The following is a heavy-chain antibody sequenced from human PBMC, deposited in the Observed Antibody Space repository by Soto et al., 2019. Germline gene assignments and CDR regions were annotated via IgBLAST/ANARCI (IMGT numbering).Heavy chain of an antibody. CDR3: AKEGGLSGYDTNAFDI. V-gene: IGHV3-9*01. D-gene: IGHD5-12*01. CDR2: ISWNSSSI. J-gene: IGHJ3*02. CDR1: GFTFDDYA. Sequence: EVQLVESGGGLVQPGRSLRLSCAASGFTFDDYAMHWVRQAPGKGLEWVSGISWNSSSIGYADSVKGRFTISRDNAKNSLYLQMNSLRAEDTALYYCAKEGGLSGYDTNAFDIWGQGTMVTVSS.